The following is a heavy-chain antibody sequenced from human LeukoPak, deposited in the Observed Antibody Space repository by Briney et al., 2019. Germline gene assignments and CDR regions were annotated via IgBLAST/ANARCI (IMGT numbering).Heavy chain of an antibody. D-gene: IGHD1-26*01. CDR2: MSGGGDST. J-gene: IGHJ4*02. CDR3: AKGAWWELLSTYFDY. Sequence: PGGSLRLSCAGSGFTFSGYVMSWVRQAPGKGLEWVSAMSGGGDSTYDADSVKGQFTISRDNSKNTLYLQMNSLRAEDTAVYYCAKGAWWELLSTYFDYWGQGTLVTVSS. V-gene: IGHV3-23*01. CDR1: GFTFSGYV.